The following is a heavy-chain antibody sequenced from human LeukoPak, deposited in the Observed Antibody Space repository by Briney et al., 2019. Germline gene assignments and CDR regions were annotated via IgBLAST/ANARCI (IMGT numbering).Heavy chain of an antibody. V-gene: IGHV1-18*01. CDR3: ARRIVGGHLGDY. CDR2: ISAKNGNA. J-gene: IGHJ4*02. D-gene: IGHD1-26*01. Sequence: ASVKVSCKASGYSFSNYGMSWVRQAPGQGLEWMGWISAKNGNAGYAQKLQGRITMTADTSTSTAYMELRGLRSDDSAVYFCARRIVGGHLGDYWGQGTLVTVSS. CDR1: GYSFSNYG.